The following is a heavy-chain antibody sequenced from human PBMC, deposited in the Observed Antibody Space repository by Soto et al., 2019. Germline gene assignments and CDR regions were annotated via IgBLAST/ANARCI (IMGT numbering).Heavy chain of an antibody. D-gene: IGHD3-10*01. J-gene: IGHJ4*02. CDR2: INWDAGST. Sequence: EVQLVESGGGVVRPGGSLRLSCAASGFTFDDYGMSWVRQPPGKGLEWVAGINWDAGSTGYADSVEGRFTISRDNAKNSLSLQMNSLRAEDTAFYYCARDTEEYNYGLSYFDSGGQGTLVSVSS. CDR3: ARDTEEYNYGLSYFDS. V-gene: IGHV3-20*04. CDR1: GFTFDDYG.